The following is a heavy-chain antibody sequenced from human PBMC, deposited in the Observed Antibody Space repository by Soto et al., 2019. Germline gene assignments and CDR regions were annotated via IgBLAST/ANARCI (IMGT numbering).Heavy chain of an antibody. CDR1: GFTFNSYP. CDR2: VSGSGGST. D-gene: IGHD2-15*01. J-gene: IGHJ4*02. V-gene: IGHV3-23*01. CDR3: ARGGRFSASRPIDY. Sequence: GGSLRLSCAASGFTFNSYPMTWVRQAPGKGLEWVSGVSGSGGSTYYADSVEGRFVISRDNSKTTLFLQMNNLRAEDTAVYYCARGGRFSASRPIDYWGQGTLVTVSS.